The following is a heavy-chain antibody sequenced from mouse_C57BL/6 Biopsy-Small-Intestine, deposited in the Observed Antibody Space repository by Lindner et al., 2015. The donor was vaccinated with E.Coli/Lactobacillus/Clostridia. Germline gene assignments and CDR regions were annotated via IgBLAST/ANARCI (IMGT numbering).Heavy chain of an antibody. D-gene: IGHD1-1*01. CDR2: IIPIFGSA. V-gene: IGHV1-81*01. CDR3: ARGVTHYYYYGMDV. Sequence: SVKVSCKASGGTFSGYAISWVRQAPGQGLEWMGGIIPIFGSANYAQQFQGRVTITADESPSTAYMELSSLRSEDTAVYYCARGVTHYYYYGMDVWGQGTTVTVSS. J-gene: IGHJ1*01. CDR1: GGTFSGYA.